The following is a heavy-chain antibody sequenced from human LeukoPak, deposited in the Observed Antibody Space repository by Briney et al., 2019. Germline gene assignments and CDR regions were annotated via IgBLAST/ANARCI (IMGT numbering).Heavy chain of an antibody. CDR2: IIPIFGTA. CDR3: FYDSSGYYPVPFDY. D-gene: IGHD3-22*01. J-gene: IGHJ4*02. Sequence: ASVKVSCKASGGTFSSYAISWVRQAPGQGLEWMGGIIPIFGTANYAQKFQGRVTITADESTSTAYMELSSLRSEDTAAYYCFYDSSGYYPVPFDYWGQGTLVTVSS. CDR1: GGTFSSYA. V-gene: IGHV1-69*13.